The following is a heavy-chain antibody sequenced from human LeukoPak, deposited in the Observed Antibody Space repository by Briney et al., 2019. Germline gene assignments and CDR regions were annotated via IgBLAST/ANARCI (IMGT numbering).Heavy chain of an antibody. V-gene: IGHV3-66*01. CDR1: GFIVSSNH. D-gene: IGHD5-18*01. CDR3: SRGTAMVRLKY. J-gene: IGHJ4*02. CDR2: IYSDGTT. Sequence: GGSLRLSCAASGFIVSSNHMSWVRQAPGVGLEWVSVIYSDGTTNYADSVRGRFIISRDNSKNTLYLQMNNLRAEDTAVYYCSRGTAMVRLKYWGQGTLVTVSS.